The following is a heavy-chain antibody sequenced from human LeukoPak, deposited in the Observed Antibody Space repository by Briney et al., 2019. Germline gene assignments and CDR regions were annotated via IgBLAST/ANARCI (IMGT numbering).Heavy chain of an antibody. Sequence: ASVKVSCKASGYTFTSYGISWVRQAPGQGLEWMGWISAYNGNTNYAQKLQGRVTMTRDTSTSTVYMELSSLRSEDTAVYYCARGGSRGSSSSDAFDIWGQGTMVTVSS. CDR1: GYTFTSYG. CDR3: ARGGSRGSSSSDAFDI. V-gene: IGHV1-18*01. CDR2: ISAYNGNT. J-gene: IGHJ3*02. D-gene: IGHD6-6*01.